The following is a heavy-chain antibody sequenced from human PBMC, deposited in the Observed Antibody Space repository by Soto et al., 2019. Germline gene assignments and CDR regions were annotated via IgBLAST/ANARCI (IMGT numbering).Heavy chain of an antibody. V-gene: IGHV1-69*12. Sequence: QDHLVQSGAAVKKPASSVKISCKTSGGTFSRHAINWVRQAPGQGLEWMGGIIPLFGTTNYAQKFKGRVTISADESTSTAYMELSSLTSEDAAVYYCARAAIHGSSWYFWFDPWGQGTLVTVSS. CDR2: IIPLFGTT. D-gene: IGHD6-13*01. CDR1: GGTFSRHA. CDR3: ARAAIHGSSWYFWFDP. J-gene: IGHJ5*02.